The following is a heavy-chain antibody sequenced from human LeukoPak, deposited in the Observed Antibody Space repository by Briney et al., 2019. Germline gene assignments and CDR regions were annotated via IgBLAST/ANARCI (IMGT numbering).Heavy chain of an antibody. J-gene: IGHJ4*02. CDR1: GGTFSSYA. V-gene: IGHV1-69*13. CDR3: ARYYYDSSGYYTEYYFDY. D-gene: IGHD3-22*01. CDR2: IIPIFGTA. Sequence: SVKVSCRASGGTFSSYAISWVRQAPGQGLEWMGGIIPIFGTANYAQKFQGRVTITADESTSTAYMELSSLRSEDTAVYYCARYYYDSSGYYTEYYFDYWGQGTLVTVSS.